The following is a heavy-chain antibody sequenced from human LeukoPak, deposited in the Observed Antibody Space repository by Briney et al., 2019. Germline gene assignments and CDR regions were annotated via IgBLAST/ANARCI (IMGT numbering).Heavy chain of an antibody. CDR1: GYTFTSYA. CDR3: ARDRRTSSSWYNWFDP. V-gene: IGHV1-3*01. Sequence: ASVKVSCKASGYTFTSYAMHWVRQAPGQRLEWMGWINAGNGNTKYSQKLQGRVTMTTDTSTSTAYMELRSLRSDDTAVYYCARDRRTSSSWYNWFDPWGQGTLVTVSS. D-gene: IGHD6-13*01. J-gene: IGHJ5*02. CDR2: INAGNGNT.